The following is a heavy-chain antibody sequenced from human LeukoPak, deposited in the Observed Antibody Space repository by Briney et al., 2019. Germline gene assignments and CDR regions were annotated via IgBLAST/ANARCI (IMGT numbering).Heavy chain of an antibody. J-gene: IGHJ3*02. D-gene: IGHD2-15*01. CDR3: AKRGYCRGGTCFSHDAFDI. V-gene: IGHV3-30*18. Sequence: PGGSLRLSCAASGFTFSSYSMSWVRQAPGKGLEWVAVISYDGSNKYHADSVKGRFTISRDNSKNTLYLQMNSLRAEDTAVYYCAKRGYCRGGTCFSHDAFDIWGQGTMVTVSS. CDR1: GFTFSSYS. CDR2: ISYDGSNK.